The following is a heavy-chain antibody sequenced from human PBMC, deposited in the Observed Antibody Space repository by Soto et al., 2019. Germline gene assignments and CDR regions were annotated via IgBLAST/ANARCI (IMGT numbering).Heavy chain of an antibody. CDR2: IFYSGSTTY. CDR3: ARVGSSGWSPDY. J-gene: IGHJ4*02. Sequence: SGTLSLTCTVSGGSISGHYWIWIRQPPGEGMEWIGYIFYSGSTTYNNNPSLKSRVSISVDTSKNQFYLRLSSVTAADTAVYYCARVGSSGWSPDYWGQGTLVTVSS. D-gene: IGHD6-19*01. V-gene: IGHV4-59*11. CDR1: GGSISGHY.